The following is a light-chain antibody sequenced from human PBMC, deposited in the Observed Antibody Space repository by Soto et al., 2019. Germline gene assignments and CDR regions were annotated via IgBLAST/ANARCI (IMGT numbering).Light chain of an antibody. Sequence: QSALTQPPSASGSPGQSVAISCTGSSSDVGGFDWVSWYQQHPGKVPKLMIYDVTKRPSGVPDRFSGSKSGNTASLTVSGLQAEDEADYYCCSYAGTRAVFGTGTKVT. CDR1: SSDVGGFDW. CDR2: DVT. CDR3: CSYAGTRAV. J-gene: IGLJ1*01. V-gene: IGLV2-8*01.